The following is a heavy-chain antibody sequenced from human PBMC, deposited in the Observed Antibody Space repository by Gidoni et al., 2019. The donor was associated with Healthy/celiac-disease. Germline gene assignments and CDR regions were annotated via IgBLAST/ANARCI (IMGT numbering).Heavy chain of an antibody. V-gene: IGHV2-5*02. CDR3: ARAGYCSSTSCYDGIDPWFDP. J-gene: IGHJ5*02. Sequence: QITLKESGPTLVKPTQTLTLTCTFSGFSLSTSGVGVGWIRQPPGKALEWLALIYWDDDKRYSPSLKSRLTITKDTSKNQVVLTMTNMDPVDTATYYCARAGYCSSTSCYDGIDPWFDPWGQGTLVTVSS. CDR1: GFSLSTSGVG. CDR2: IYWDDDK. D-gene: IGHD2-2*01.